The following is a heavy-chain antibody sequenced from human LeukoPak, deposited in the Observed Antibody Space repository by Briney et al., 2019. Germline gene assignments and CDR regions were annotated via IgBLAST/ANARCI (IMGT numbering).Heavy chain of an antibody. CDR2: IYHSGST. CDR1: GGSISSSNW. CDR3: ARDSRYCSGGSCYVYYCYGMDV. J-gene: IGHJ6*04. Sequence: SGTLSLTCAVSGGSISSSNWWSWVRQPPGKGLEWIGEIYHSGSTNYNPSLKSRVTISVDKSKNQFSLKLSSVTAADTAVYYCARDSRYCSGGSCYVYYCYGMDVWGKGTTVTVSS. V-gene: IGHV4-4*02. D-gene: IGHD2-15*01.